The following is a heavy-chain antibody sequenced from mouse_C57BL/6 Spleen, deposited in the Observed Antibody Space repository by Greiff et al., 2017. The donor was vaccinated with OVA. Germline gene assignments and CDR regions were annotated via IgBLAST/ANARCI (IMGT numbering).Heavy chain of an antibody. J-gene: IGHJ3*01. CDR3: ASPYYSNPAWFAY. V-gene: IGHV1-81*01. D-gene: IGHD2-5*01. Sequence: VQLQQSGAELARPGASVKLSCKASGYTFTSYGISWVKQRTGQGLEWIGEIYPRSGNTYYNEKFKGKATLTADKSSSTAYMELRSLTSEDSAVYFCASPYYSNPAWFAYWGQGTLVTVSA. CDR2: IYPRSGNT. CDR1: GYTFTSYG.